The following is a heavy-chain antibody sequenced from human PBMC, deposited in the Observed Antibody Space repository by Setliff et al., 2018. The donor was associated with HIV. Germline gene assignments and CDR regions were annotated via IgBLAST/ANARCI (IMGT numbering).Heavy chain of an antibody. CDR2: IYTSGP. V-gene: IGHV4-61*02. CDR1: GGSISSGNYY. Sequence: KSSETLSLTCTVSGGSISSGNYYWSWIRQPAGKGLEWIGRIYTSGPRYNPSLENRVTISVDTSKSQFFLMLSSVTAADTAVYYCARHETLRLLNLLTSGWFDPWGQGALVTVS. D-gene: IGHD3-3*01. J-gene: IGHJ5*02. CDR3: ARHETLRLLNLLTSGWFDP.